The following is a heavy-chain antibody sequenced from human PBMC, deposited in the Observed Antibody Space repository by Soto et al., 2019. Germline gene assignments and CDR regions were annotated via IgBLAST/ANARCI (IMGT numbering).Heavy chain of an antibody. V-gene: IGHV1-69*13. J-gene: IGHJ3*02. CDR1: GGTFSSYA. D-gene: IGHD3-10*01. CDR3: ASPPRMVRGGGAGGHDAFDI. CDR2: IIPIFGTA. Sequence: VKVSCKASGGTFSSYAISWVRQAPGQGLEWMGGIIPIFGTANYAQKFQGRVTITADESTSTAYMELSSLRSEDTAVYYCASPPRMVRGGGAGGHDAFDIWGQGAMVTVSS.